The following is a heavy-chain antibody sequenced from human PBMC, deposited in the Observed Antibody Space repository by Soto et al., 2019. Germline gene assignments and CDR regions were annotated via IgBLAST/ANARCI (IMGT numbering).Heavy chain of an antibody. CDR1: GFIFGRFG. J-gene: IGHJ4*02. D-gene: IGHD2-21*02. CDR2: IWNDGSNK. V-gene: IGHV3-33*01. Sequence: GGSLRLSCAASGFIFGRFGMHWVRQPPGKGLEWVAVIWNDGSNKLYADSVQGRFTISRDNSKNTLYLEMDSLRAEDTAVYYCARDQESGFGDSVPAGFDYWGQGTLVTVSS. CDR3: ARDQESGFGDSVPAGFDY.